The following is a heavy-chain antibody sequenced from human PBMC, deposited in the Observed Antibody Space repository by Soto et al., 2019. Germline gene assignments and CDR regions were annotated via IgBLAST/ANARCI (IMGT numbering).Heavy chain of an antibody. CDR2: IKSRTENETT. CDR3: VTVPAQANRRFDY. J-gene: IGHJ4*02. V-gene: IGHV3-15*01. CDR1: GFTFSNVW. D-gene: IGHD2-8*01. Sequence: PGGSLRLSCGASGFTFSNVWLSWVRQGPGKGLEWLGRIKSRTENETTDYASPARGRFIISRDDSKNMLYLQRNSLESEDTGVYYCVTVPAQANRRFDYWGQGT.